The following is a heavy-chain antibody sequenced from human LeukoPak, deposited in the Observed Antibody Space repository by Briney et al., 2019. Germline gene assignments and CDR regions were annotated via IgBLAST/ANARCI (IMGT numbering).Heavy chain of an antibody. CDR1: DGSISSYS. V-gene: IGHV4-59*08. CDR2: VSYSGST. CDR3: ARTSYGDGGLDY. D-gene: IGHD4-17*01. J-gene: IGHJ4*02. Sequence: SETLSLTCTVSDGSISSYSWSWIRQPPGKGLEWIGYVSYSGSTYYNPSLKSRVTMSLDTSKNQFSLKLSSVTAADTAVYYCARTSYGDGGLDYWGQGTLVTVSS.